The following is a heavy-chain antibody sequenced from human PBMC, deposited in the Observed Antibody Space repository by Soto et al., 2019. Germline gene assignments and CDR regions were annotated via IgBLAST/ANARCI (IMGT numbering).Heavy chain of an antibody. CDR2: IYYSGTT. J-gene: IGHJ3*02. D-gene: IGHD1-26*01. Sequence: QEQLQESGPGLLKPSETLSLTCAVSGDSININTYYWDWIRQSPGKGLEWIASIYYSGTTYYNPSLKSRVTISIDTSKKQFSLRLTSLTAADTAVYFCARHNQYYSGSLDIWGQGRLVTVSS. V-gene: IGHV4-39*01. CDR1: GDSININTYY. CDR3: ARHNQYYSGSLDI.